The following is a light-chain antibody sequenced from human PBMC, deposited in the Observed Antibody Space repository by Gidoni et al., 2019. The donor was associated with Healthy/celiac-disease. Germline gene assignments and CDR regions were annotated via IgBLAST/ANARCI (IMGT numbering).Light chain of an antibody. CDR2: GAS. CDR1: QSVSSN. V-gene: IGKV3-15*01. CDR3: QQYNNWPRT. J-gene: IGKJ1*01. Sequence: EIVMTQSPATLSVSPGERATLSCRDSQSVSSNLAWYQQKPGQAPRLLIYGASTRATGIPARFSGSGSGTEFTITISSLQSEDVAVYYCQQYNNWPRTFGQGTKVEIK.